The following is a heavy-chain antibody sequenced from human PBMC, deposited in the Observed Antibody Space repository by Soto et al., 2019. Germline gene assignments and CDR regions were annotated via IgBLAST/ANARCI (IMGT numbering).Heavy chain of an antibody. CDR2: ISAYNGNT. D-gene: IGHD2-21*02. CDR1: GYTFTSYG. Sequence: QVQLVQSGAEVKKPGASVKVSCKASGYTFTSYGISWVRQAPGQGLEWMGWISAYNGNTNYAQKLQGRVTMTTDTSTSTAYMELRSMRSDDTAVYYCARASRGNSRAPSPDYWGQGTLVTVSS. CDR3: ARASRGNSRAPSPDY. J-gene: IGHJ4*02. V-gene: IGHV1-18*04.